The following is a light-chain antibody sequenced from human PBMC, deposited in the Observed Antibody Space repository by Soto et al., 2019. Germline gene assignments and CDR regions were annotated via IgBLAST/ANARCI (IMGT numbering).Light chain of an antibody. CDR2: DVS. Sequence: QSALTQPASVSGSPGQSITISCTGTSSDVGGYNYVSWYQQHPGKAPKLMIYDVSNRPSGVSNRFSGSKSGNTASLTISGLQAEDEADYYCRSYTSSSLNYVFGTGTKLTVL. J-gene: IGLJ1*01. CDR3: RSYTSSSLNYV. CDR1: SSDVGGYNY. V-gene: IGLV2-14*01.